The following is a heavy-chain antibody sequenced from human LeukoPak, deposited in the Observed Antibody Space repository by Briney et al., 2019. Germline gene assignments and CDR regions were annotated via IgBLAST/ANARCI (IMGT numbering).Heavy chain of an antibody. D-gene: IGHD3-9*01. CDR2: IKQDGSEK. CDR3: ARGYFDWSPGDYGMDV. V-gene: IGHV3-7*01. CDR1: GFTFSSYW. Sequence: GGSLRLSCAASGFTFSSYWMSWVRQAPGKGLEWVPNIKQDGSEKYYVDSVKGRFTISRDNAKNSLYLQMNSLRAEDTAVYYCARGYFDWSPGDYGMDVWGQGTTVTVSS. J-gene: IGHJ6*02.